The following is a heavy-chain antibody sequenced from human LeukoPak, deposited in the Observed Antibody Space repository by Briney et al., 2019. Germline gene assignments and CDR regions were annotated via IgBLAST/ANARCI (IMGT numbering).Heavy chain of an antibody. J-gene: IGHJ4*02. CDR1: GGSFSGYY. CDR3: ARRYDFWSGYSEGYFDY. V-gene: IGHV4-34*01. Sequence: SETLSLTCAVYGGSFSGYYWSWIRQPPGKGLEWIGEINHSGSTNYNPSLKSRVTISVDTSKNQFSLKLSSVTAADTAVYYCARRYDFWSGYSEGYFDYWGQGTLVTVSS. CDR2: INHSGST. D-gene: IGHD3-3*01.